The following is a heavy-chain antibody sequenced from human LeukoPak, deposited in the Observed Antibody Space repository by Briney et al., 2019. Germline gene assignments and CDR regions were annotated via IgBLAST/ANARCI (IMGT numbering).Heavy chain of an antibody. CDR1: GFTFSDYY. Sequence: GGSLRLSCAASGFTFSDYYMSWIRQAPGKGLEWVSYISSSGSTIYYADSVKGRFTISRDNSKNTLYLQMNSLRAEDTAVYYCARVGCSGGSCYLGAFDIWGQGTMVTVSS. J-gene: IGHJ3*02. CDR3: ARVGCSGGSCYLGAFDI. CDR2: ISSSGSTI. D-gene: IGHD2-15*01. V-gene: IGHV3-11*04.